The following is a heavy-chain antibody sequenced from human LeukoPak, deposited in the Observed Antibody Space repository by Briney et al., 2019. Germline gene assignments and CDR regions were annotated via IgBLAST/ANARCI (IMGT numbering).Heavy chain of an antibody. D-gene: IGHD2-2*02. CDR3: AREVDIVVPAAIDTEGAFDI. Sequence: GGSLRLSWAASGFTFSSYAMSWVRQAPGKGLEWVSSISSSSSYIYYADSVKGRFTISRDNAKNSLYLQMNSLRAEDTAVYYCAREVDIVVPAAIDTEGAFDIWGQGTMVTVSS. CDR1: GFTFSSYA. CDR2: ISSSSSYI. V-gene: IGHV3-21*01. J-gene: IGHJ3*02.